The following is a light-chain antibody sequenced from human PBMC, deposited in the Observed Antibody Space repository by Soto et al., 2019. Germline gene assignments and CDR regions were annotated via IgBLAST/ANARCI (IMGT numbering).Light chain of an antibody. CDR2: GAS. Sequence: EIVLTQSPGTLSLSPGERATLSCRASQSVTSSYLAWYQQKPGQAPRLLIYGASSRATGIPDRFSGSGSGTDFTLTISQLEHQPVAMYYCHQYGSSPLTFGGGTKVEIK. V-gene: IGKV3-20*01. J-gene: IGKJ4*01. CDR3: HQYGSSPLT. CDR1: QSVTSSY.